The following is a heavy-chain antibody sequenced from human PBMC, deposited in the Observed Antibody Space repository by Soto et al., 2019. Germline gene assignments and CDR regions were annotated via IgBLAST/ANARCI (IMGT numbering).Heavy chain of an antibody. CDR1: GLTFSSYA. CDR2: ISGIGGST. D-gene: IGHD6-25*01. J-gene: IGHJ4*02. V-gene: IGHV3-23*01. CDR3: AHVGSRLDY. Sequence: GGSLRLSCAASGLTFSSYAMSWVRQAPGKGLEWVSGISGIGGSTYYADSVKGRFTISRDNSKNTLYLQMNSLRAEDTAVYYCAHVGSRLDYWGQGTLVTVSS.